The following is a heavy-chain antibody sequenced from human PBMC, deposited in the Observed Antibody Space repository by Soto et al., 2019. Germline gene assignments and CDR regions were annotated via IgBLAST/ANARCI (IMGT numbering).Heavy chain of an antibody. J-gene: IGHJ3*02. D-gene: IGHD2-2*02. Sequence: ASVKVSCKASGGTFSSYAISWVRQAPGQGLEWMGGIIPIFGTANYAQKFQGRDTITADESTSTAYMELSSLRSEDTAVYYCARVWGGIGYCSSTSCYMGAFDIWGQGTMVTVSS. V-gene: IGHV1-69*13. CDR1: GGTFSSYA. CDR2: IIPIFGTA. CDR3: ARVWGGIGYCSSTSCYMGAFDI.